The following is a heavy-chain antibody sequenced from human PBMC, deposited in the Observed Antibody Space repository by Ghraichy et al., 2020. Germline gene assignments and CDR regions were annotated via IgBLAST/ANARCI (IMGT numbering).Heavy chain of an antibody. D-gene: IGHD3-10*01. CDR1: GYTLTELS. J-gene: IGHJ4*02. V-gene: IGHV1-24*01. Sequence: ASVKVSCKVSGYTLTELSMHWVRQAPGKGLEWMGGFDPEDGETIYAQKFQGRVTMTEDTSTDTAYMELSSLRSEDTAVYYCATVYGSGSYYRDYYFDYWGQGTLVTVSS. CDR3: ATVYGSGSYYRDYYFDY. CDR2: FDPEDGET.